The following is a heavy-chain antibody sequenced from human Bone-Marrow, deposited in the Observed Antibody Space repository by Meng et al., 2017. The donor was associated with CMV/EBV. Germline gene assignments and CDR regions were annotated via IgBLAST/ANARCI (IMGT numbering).Heavy chain of an antibody. Sequence: ASVKVSCKVSGYTLTELSRHWVRQAPGKGLEWMGGFDPEDGETIYAQKFQGRVTMTEDTSTDTAYMELSSLRSEDTAVYYCARVSGGWYFRPPTTGFDYWGQGTLVTVSS. CDR1: GYTLTELS. J-gene: IGHJ4*02. V-gene: IGHV1-24*01. CDR3: ARVSGGWYFRPPTTGFDY. CDR2: FDPEDGET. D-gene: IGHD6-19*01.